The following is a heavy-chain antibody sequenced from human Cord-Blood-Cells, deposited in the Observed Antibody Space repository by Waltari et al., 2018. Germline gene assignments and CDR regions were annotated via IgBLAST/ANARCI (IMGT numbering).Heavy chain of an antibody. Sequence: QVQLQQWGAGLLKPSETLSLTCAVYGGSFSGYYWSWIGQPPGKGLEWIGEINHSGSTNYNPSLKSRVTISVDTSKNQFSLKLSSVTAADTAVYYCARGDDNFLTGFWYWGQGTLVTVSS. J-gene: IGHJ4*02. D-gene: IGHD3-9*01. CDR3: ARGDDNFLTGFWY. V-gene: IGHV4-34*01. CDR1: GGSFSGYY. CDR2: INHSGST.